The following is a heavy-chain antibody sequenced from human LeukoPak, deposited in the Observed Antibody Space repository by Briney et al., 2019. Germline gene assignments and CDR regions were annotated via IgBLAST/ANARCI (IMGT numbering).Heavy chain of an antibody. J-gene: IGHJ4*02. Sequence: PGGSLRLSCAASGFTFSSYSMNWVRRAPGKGLEWVSYISSSGSAVDYADSVKGRFTISRDNAKNSLYLQMSSLRAEDTAVYYCARAPRYSSGWYFDYWGQGTLVTVSS. CDR3: ARAPRYSSGWYFDY. V-gene: IGHV3-48*01. D-gene: IGHD6-19*01. CDR1: GFTFSSYS. CDR2: ISSSGSAV.